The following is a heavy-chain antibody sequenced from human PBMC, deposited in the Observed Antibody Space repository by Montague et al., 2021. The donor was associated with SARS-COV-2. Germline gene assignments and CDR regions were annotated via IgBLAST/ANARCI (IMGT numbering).Heavy chain of an antibody. Sequence: SETLSLACTVSGGSISSDYWTWIRQPPGKGLEWIGFVYYRGNTYYNPSLRGRVTIPVHTSSNHFSLTLSSVTAADTAIYYCARHYDHSSRVDSCGQGTLVTVSS. CDR1: GGSISSDY. V-gene: IGHV4-59*08. CDR3: ARHYDHSSRVDS. J-gene: IGHJ4*02. D-gene: IGHD3-16*01. CDR2: VYYRGNT.